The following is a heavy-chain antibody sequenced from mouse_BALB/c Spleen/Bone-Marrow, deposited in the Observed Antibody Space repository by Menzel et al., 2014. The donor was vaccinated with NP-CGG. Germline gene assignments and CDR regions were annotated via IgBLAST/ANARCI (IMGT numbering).Heavy chain of an antibody. Sequence: VHLVESGAELMKPGASVKISCKATGYTFSSYWIEWVKQRPGHGLEWIGEILLGSGSTNYNEKFKGKATFTADTSSNTAYMQLSSLTSEDSAVYYCARRVTTANYWGQGTTLTVSS. V-gene: IGHV1-9*01. CDR3: ARRVTTANY. D-gene: IGHD1-2*01. CDR2: ILLGSGST. J-gene: IGHJ2*01. CDR1: GYTFSSYW.